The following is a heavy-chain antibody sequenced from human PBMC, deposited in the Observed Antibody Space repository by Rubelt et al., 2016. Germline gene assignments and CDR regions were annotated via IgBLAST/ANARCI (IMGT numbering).Heavy chain of an antibody. CDR3: ARQDSWYYFDH. CDR2: IYYSGST. J-gene: IGHJ4*02. CDR1: GYSISSGYF. V-gene: IGHV4-38-2*02. D-gene: IGHD4-11*01. Sequence: QLQLQESGPGLVKPSETLSLTCTVSGYSISSGYFWSWIRQSPGKGLEWIGNIYYSGSTNYNSSLKSRVTVSVDTSKNQFSLKMGSVTAADTAVYYWARQDSWYYFDHWGQGTLVTVSS.